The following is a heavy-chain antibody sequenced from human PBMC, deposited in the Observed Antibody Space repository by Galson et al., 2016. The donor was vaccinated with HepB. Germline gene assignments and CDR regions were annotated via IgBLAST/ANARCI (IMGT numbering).Heavy chain of an antibody. CDR1: GFTFSSYS. V-gene: IGHV3-21*01. CDR3: ARGDIVGAIFDY. CDR2: ISSSSSYI. Sequence: SLRLSCAASGFTFSSYSMNWVRQAPGKGLEWVSSISSSSSYIYYADSVKGRFTISRDNAKNSLYLQMYSLRAEDTAVYYCARGDIVGAIFDYWGQGTLVIVSS. J-gene: IGHJ4*02. D-gene: IGHD1-26*01.